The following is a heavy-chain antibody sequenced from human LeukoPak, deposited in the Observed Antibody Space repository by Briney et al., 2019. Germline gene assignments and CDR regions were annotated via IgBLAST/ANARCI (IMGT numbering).Heavy chain of an antibody. D-gene: IGHD6-13*01. J-gene: IGHJ4*02. CDR2: ISTYSGNT. CDR3: ARDLYSSSWLEDY. CDR1: GYTFTNYG. V-gene: IGHV1-18*01. Sequence: ASVKVSCKASGYTFTNYGISWVRQAPGKGLEWMGWISTYSGNTNYAQKLQGRVTMTTDTSTSTAYMELRSLRSDDTAVYYCARDLYSSSWLEDYWGQGTLVTVSS.